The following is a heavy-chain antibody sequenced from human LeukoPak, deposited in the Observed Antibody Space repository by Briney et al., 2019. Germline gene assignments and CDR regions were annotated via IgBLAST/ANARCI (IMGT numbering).Heavy chain of an antibody. D-gene: IGHD2-2*01. Sequence: GGSLRLSCSASGFTFSSYSMNWVRQAPGKGLGWVSSISSSSSYIYYADSVKGRFTISRDNSKNTLYLQMDSLRPDDSAVYYCAEAPGLLAAGDVDSWGQGTLVIVSA. J-gene: IGHJ4*02. CDR1: GFTFSSYS. CDR2: ISSSSSYI. V-gene: IGHV3-21*01. CDR3: AEAPGLLAAGDVDS.